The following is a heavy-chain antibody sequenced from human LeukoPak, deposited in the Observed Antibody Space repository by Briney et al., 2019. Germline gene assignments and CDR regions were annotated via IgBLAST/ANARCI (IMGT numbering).Heavy chain of an antibody. CDR1: QFTFSHYT. Sequence: KPGVSLRLSCAASQFTFSHYTMNWVRRAPGKGLEWVSSISTRSDYIYYAESVKGRFTISRDNSKNSLYLQMNSLRAEDTAVYYCARYVYGVVTSFDYWGQGTLVTVSS. V-gene: IGHV3-21*01. D-gene: IGHD3-3*01. J-gene: IGHJ4*02. CDR3: ARYVYGVVTSFDY. CDR2: ISTRSDYI.